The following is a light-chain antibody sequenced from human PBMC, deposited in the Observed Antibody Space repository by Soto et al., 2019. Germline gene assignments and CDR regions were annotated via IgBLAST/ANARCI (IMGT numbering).Light chain of an antibody. CDR1: NIGAKS. V-gene: IGLV3-21*02. CDR3: QVWDSGSTQYV. Sequence: SYELTQSPSVSVAPGQTATVTCGGRNIGAKSVHWYQQKPGQAPVLVVYDDSVRPSGIPERFSGSNSGNTATLTISRVEVGDEADYYCQVWDSGSTQYVFGAGTKVTAL. CDR2: DDS. J-gene: IGLJ1*01.